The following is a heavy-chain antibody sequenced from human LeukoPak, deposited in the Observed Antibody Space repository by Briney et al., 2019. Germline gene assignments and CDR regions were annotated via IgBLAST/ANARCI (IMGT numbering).Heavy chain of an antibody. V-gene: IGHV1-69*01. J-gene: IGHJ4*02. D-gene: IGHD5-12*01. CDR1: GGTFSSYA. CDR3: ARAPGYSGYDYVGYFDY. Sequence: ASVKVSCTASGGTFSSYAISWVRQAPGQGLEWMGGIIPIFGTANYAQKFQGRVTITADESTSTAYMELSSLRSEDTAVYYCARAPGYSGYDYVGYFDYWGQGTLVTVSS. CDR2: IIPIFGTA.